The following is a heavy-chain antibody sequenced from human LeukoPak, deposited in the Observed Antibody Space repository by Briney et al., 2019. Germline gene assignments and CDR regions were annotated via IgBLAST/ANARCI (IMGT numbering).Heavy chain of an antibody. Sequence: ASVTVSCKASGYTFTHHGITWVRQAPGQGLEWMGWISGYNGDTHFAQNFRGRITMTTDTATSTAYMELRSLTSDDTAVYYCARDPTNTSGRYAHFDYWGQGTLVTVSS. J-gene: IGHJ4*02. CDR2: ISGYNGDT. V-gene: IGHV1-18*01. D-gene: IGHD6-19*01. CDR1: GYTFTHHG. CDR3: ARDPTNTSGRYAHFDY.